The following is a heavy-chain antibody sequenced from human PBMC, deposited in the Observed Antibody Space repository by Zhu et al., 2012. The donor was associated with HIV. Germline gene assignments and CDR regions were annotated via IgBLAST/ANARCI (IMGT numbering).Heavy chain of an antibody. Sequence: QVQLQQWGTGLLKPSETLSLTCAVYGGSFNIYYWSWIRQPPGRGLEWIGEVSHTGTTNYNPSLRSRLTISVDTSKNQFSLKLGSVTAADTAVYHCARLRGHLRYFDWSTDGFDIWGQGTMVTVSS. CDR1: GGSFNIYY. CDR2: VSHTGTT. D-gene: IGHD3-9*01. V-gene: IGHV4-34*01. CDR3: ARLRGHLRYFDWSTDGFDI. J-gene: IGHJ3*02.